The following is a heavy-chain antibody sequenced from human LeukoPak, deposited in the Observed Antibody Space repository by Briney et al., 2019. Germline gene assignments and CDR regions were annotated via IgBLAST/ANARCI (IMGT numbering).Heavy chain of an antibody. Sequence: PSETLSLTCAVYGGSFSGYYWSWIRQPPGKGLEWIGEINHSGSTNYNPSLKSRVTISVDTSKNQFSLKLSSVTAADTAVYYCARHKPYCSSTSCSFDYWGQGTLVTVSS. CDR3: ARHKPYCSSTSCSFDY. CDR1: GGSFSGYY. J-gene: IGHJ4*02. D-gene: IGHD2-2*01. CDR2: INHSGST. V-gene: IGHV4-34*01.